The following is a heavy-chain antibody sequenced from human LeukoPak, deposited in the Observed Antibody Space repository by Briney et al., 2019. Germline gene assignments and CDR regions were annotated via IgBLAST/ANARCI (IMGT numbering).Heavy chain of an antibody. J-gene: IGHJ5*02. V-gene: IGHV3-74*01. Sequence: PGGSLRLSCAASGFTFSNYWMHWVRRAPGKGLVWVSRINTDGSTTSYADSVKGRLTISRDNGKNTLYLQMNSLRAEDTAVYYCARPSGTYPWFDPWGQGTLVTVSS. CDR2: INTDGSTT. CDR1: GFTFSNYW. D-gene: IGHD1-26*01. CDR3: ARPSGTYPWFDP.